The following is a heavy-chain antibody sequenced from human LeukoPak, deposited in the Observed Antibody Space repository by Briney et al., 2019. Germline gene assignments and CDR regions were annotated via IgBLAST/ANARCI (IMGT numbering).Heavy chain of an antibody. J-gene: IGHJ4*02. CDR3: ATWLGYSYGRGHY. Sequence: GGSLRLSCAASGFTFSSYAMSWVRQAPGKGLEWVSAISGSGGSTYYADSVKGRFTISRDNSKNAVYLQMNSLRAEDTAVYYCATWLGYSYGRGHYWGQGTLVTVSS. CDR1: GFTFSSYA. CDR2: ISGSGGST. D-gene: IGHD5-18*01. V-gene: IGHV3-23*01.